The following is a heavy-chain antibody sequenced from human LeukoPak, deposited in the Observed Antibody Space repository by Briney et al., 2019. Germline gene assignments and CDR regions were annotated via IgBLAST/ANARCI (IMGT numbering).Heavy chain of an antibody. CDR1: GFTFSGSA. J-gene: IGHJ4*02. CDR3: TRREYYYDSSGYYYGADY. CDR2: IRSKAISYAT. V-gene: IGHV3-73*01. D-gene: IGHD3-22*01. Sequence: PGGSLRLSCAASGFTFSGSAMHWVRQASGKGLEWVGRIRSKAISYATAYAASVKGRFTISRDDSKNTAYLQMNSLKTQDTAVYYCTRREYYYDSSGYYYGADYWGQGTLVTVSS.